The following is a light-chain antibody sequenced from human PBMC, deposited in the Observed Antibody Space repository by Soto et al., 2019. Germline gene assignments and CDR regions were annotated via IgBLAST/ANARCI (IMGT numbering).Light chain of an antibody. Sequence: DIQMTQSPSTLSASVGDRVTITCRASQSINNYLAWYQQKPGKAPKLLIYKASTLESGVPSRFSGSGSGTEFTLSISSLQPDDFETYYCQQYESFPRTFGQGTKVEIK. J-gene: IGKJ1*01. CDR1: QSINNY. CDR2: KAS. CDR3: QQYESFPRT. V-gene: IGKV1-5*03.